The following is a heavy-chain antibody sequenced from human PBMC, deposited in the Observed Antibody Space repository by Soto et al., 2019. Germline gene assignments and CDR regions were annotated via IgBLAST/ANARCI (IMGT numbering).Heavy chain of an antibody. CDR3: AKDTTSSNARLNYYYGMDV. J-gene: IGHJ6*02. D-gene: IGHD3-16*01. CDR1: GFTFSSYA. V-gene: IGHV3-23*01. CDR2: ISGSGGST. Sequence: GGSLRLSCAASGFTFSSYAMSWVRQAPGKGLEWVSAISGSGGSTYYADSVKGRFTISREKSKNTLYLQMNGLRAEDTAVYYCAKDTTSSNARLNYYYGMDVWGQGTTVTVPS.